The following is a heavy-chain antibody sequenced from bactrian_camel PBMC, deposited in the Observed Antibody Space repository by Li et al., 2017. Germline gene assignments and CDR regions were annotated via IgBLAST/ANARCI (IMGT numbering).Heavy chain of an antibody. Sequence: HVQLVESGGGSVQAGGSLTLSCVASGFSYDPNMAWFRQAPGKEREGVAGLVIDGGSPFYAESVKGRFTISHNRAKDTMYLQMDSLKPEDTAMYYCAARGGYCYGELSGRADYWGQGTQVTVS. V-gene: IGHV3S63*01. D-gene: IGHD3*01. J-gene: IGHJ4*01. CDR2: LVIDGGSP. CDR3: AARGGYCYGELSGRADY. CDR1: GFSYDPN.